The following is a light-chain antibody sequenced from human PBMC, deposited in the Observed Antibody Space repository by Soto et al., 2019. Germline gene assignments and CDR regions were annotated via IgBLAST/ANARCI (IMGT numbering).Light chain of an antibody. CDR3: QQYNNWPLIT. CDR1: QNIKNN. CDR2: GTS. J-gene: IGKJ5*01. Sequence: EIVMTQSPATLSVSPCERATLSCSASQNIKNNLAWYQQKPGQGPRLLIFGTSTRATGIPARFSGSGSGTLFTLTITSLQSEDFAIYYCQQYNNWPLITFGQGTRLEIK. V-gene: IGKV3-15*01.